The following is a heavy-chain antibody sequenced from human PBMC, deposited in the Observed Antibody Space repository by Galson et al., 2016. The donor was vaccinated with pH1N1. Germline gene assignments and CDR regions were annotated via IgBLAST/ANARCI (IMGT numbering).Heavy chain of an antibody. CDR1: GFTFSNYW. J-gene: IGHJ4*02. CDR3: ARAIGSRSAY. V-gene: IGHV3-7*01. CDR2: IKEDGSET. D-gene: IGHD3-16*02. Sequence: LRLSCAASGFTFSNYWLHWVRQVPGKGLEWVANIKEDGSETYYVDSVRGRFTISRDNAKNSLYLQMNSLRDEDTALYYCARAIGSRSAYWGQGTLVTVSS.